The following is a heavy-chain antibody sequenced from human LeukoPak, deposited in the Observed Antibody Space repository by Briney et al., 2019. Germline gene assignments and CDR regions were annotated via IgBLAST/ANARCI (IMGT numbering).Heavy chain of an antibody. V-gene: IGHV1-46*01. CDR1: GYTFTSYY. Sequence: GASVKVSCKASGYTFTSYYMHWVRQAPGQGLEWMGIINPSGGSTSYAQKFQGRVTMTRDTSTSTVYMELSSLRSEDTAVYYCARGRLSGFYYYYGMDVWGQGTTVTVSS. CDR2: INPSGGST. CDR3: ARGRLSGFYYYYGMDV. D-gene: IGHD5-12*01. J-gene: IGHJ6*02.